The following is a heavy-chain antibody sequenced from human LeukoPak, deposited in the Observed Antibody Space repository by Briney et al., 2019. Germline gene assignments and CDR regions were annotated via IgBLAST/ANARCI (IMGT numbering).Heavy chain of an antibody. CDR2: ISYDGSNK. D-gene: IGHD1-26*01. CDR3: AREPTTGWELSAFDI. V-gene: IGHV3-30*03. CDR1: GFTFSSYG. J-gene: IGHJ3*02. Sequence: PGGSLRLSCAASGFTFSSYGMHWVRQAPGKGLEWVAVISYDGSNKYYADSVKGRFTISRDNSKNTLYLQMNSLRAEDTAVYYCAREPTTGWELSAFDIWGQGTMVTVSS.